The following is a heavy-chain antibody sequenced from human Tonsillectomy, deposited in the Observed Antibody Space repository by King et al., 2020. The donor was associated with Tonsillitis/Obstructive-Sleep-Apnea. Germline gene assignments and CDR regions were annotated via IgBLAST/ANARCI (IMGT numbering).Heavy chain of an antibody. J-gene: IGHJ3*02. CDR3: AREGLRAFDI. D-gene: IGHD5-12*01. V-gene: IGHV4-31*03. Sequence: VQLQESGPGLVNPSQTLSLTCTVSGGSISSGGYYWSWIRQHPGKGLEWIGYVFYSGGTYNNSSLKRRVTISLDTSRNQFSLKLSSVTAADTAVYYCAREGLRAFDIWGQGTMVTVSS. CDR2: VFYSGGT. CDR1: GGSISSGGYY.